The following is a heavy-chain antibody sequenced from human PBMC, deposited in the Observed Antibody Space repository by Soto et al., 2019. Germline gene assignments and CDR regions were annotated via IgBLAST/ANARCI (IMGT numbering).Heavy chain of an antibody. CDR2: IYTSGST. CDR3: AREPPMWGIAVAGSGMDV. D-gene: IGHD6-19*01. V-gene: IGHV4-4*07. J-gene: IGHJ6*02. CDR1: GCSISSYY. Sequence: ETLSLTCPVSGCSISSYYWSWIRQPAGKRLEWIGRIYTSGSTNYNPSLKTRVTMSVDTSKNQFSLKLSSVTAADTAVYYCAREPPMWGIAVAGSGMDVWGQGTTVTVS.